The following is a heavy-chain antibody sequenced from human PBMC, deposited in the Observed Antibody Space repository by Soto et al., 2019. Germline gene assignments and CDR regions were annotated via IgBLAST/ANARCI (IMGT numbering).Heavy chain of an antibody. D-gene: IGHD3-22*01. CDR2: INHNGRT. V-gene: IGHV4-31*02. CDR3: VRDVWGYDRSGYAPDY. Sequence: QVQLQESGPGLVKPAQTLSLTCTVSGGSISSGGNYWSWIRHHPGKGLEWIGYINHNGRTYYNPSLRSRVSMSVDTSENQFSLKLSSVTAADTAVYYCVRDVWGYDRSGYAPDYWGQGTLVTVSS. J-gene: IGHJ4*02. CDR1: GGSISSGGNY.